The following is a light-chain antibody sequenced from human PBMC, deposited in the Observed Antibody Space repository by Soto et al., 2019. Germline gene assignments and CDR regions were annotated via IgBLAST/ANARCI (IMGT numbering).Light chain of an antibody. V-gene: IGKV3D-15*01. J-gene: IGKJ4*01. CDR3: QQYNNWPPVT. Sequence: EIVMTQSPATLSVSPGERATLSCRASQSVYSNLAWYQQKPGQAPRLLIYGASTRATGIPARFSGSGAGTEFTITISSLQYEDSAVYYCQQYNNWPPVTFGGGTKVEIK. CDR1: QSVYSN. CDR2: GAS.